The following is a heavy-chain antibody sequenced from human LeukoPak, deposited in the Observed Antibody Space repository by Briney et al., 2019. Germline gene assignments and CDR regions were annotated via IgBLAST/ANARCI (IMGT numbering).Heavy chain of an antibody. CDR3: ARQAPRDSSGYYLLQFGAFDI. J-gene: IGHJ3*02. Sequence: SETLSLTCAVYGGSFSGYYWSWIRQPPGKGLEWIGEINHSGSTNYNPSLKSRVTIPVDTSKNQFSLKLSSVTAANTAVYYCARQAPRDSSGYYLLQFGAFDIWGQGTMVTVSS. V-gene: IGHV4-34*01. CDR1: GGSFSGYY. D-gene: IGHD3-22*01. CDR2: INHSGST.